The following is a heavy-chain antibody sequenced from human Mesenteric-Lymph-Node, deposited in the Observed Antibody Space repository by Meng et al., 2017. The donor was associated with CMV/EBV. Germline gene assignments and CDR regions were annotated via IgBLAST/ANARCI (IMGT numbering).Heavy chain of an antibody. CDR1: GFTFSSYV. J-gene: IGHJ4*02. CDR3: VKNSFGVIVSPDS. V-gene: IGHV3-23*01. D-gene: IGHD3-3*01. Sequence: GGSLRLSCAASGFTFSSYVMSWVRQAPGKGLEWLSAISGDTTYYADSVKGRFTISRDNSKNTVSLQMNNLTAGDTALYYCVKNSFGVIVSPDSWGPGTMVTVSS. CDR2: ISGDTT.